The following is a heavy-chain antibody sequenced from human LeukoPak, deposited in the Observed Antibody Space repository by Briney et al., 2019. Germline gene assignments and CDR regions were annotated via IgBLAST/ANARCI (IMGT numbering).Heavy chain of an antibody. V-gene: IGHV3-43D*04. CDR2: ISWDGGST. Sequence: GGSLRLSCAASGFTFDDYAMHWVRQAPGKGLEWVSLISWDGGSTYYADSVKGRFTISRDNSKNSLHLQMNSLRAEDTALYYCAKDGAVTTEYYFDYWGQGTLVTVSS. D-gene: IGHD4-17*01. J-gene: IGHJ4*02. CDR1: GFTFDDYA. CDR3: AKDGAVTTEYYFDY.